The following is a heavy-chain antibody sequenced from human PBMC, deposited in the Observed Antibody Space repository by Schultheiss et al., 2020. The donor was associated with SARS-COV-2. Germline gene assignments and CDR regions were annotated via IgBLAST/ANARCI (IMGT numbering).Heavy chain of an antibody. Sequence: GSLRLSCTVSGGSISSYYWSWIRQPAGKGLEWIGRIYTSGSTNYNPSLKSRVTMSVDTSKNQFSLKLSSVTAADTAVYYCARDIRIAVAVGVFDYWGQGALVKVYS. J-gene: IGHJ4*02. CDR3: ARDIRIAVAVGVFDY. V-gene: IGHV4-4*07. CDR1: GGSISSYY. CDR2: IYTSGST. D-gene: IGHD6-19*01.